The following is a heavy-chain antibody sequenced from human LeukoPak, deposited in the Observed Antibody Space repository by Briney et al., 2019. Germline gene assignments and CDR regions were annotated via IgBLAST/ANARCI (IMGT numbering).Heavy chain of an antibody. CDR3: TTTYIVASTRSFGDY. CDR1: GFTFSSAW. D-gene: IGHD5-12*01. CDR2: IKSQALGGTT. Sequence: GGSLRLSCAASGFTFSSAWLSWVRQASGKGLEWVGRIKSQALGGTTDYAAPVKGRFTISRDDSKNMVDLQMTSLKAEDTAMYYCTTTYIVASTRSFGDYWGQGTLVIVSS. J-gene: IGHJ4*02. V-gene: IGHV3-15*01.